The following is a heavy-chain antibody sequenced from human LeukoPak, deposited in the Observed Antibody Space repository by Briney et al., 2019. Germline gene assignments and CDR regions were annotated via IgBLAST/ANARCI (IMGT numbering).Heavy chain of an antibody. CDR3: AKDHAEYCSGGKCYGNYFDY. CDR2: ISYDGNNK. Sequence: GGSLRLSCASSGFTFSTYGMHWVRQAPGKGLERVAFISYDGNNKNYGDSVKGRFTISRDNSENTLFLQMSSLRAEDTALYYCAKDHAEYCSGGKCYGNYFDYWGQGTLVTVSS. CDR1: GFTFSTYG. D-gene: IGHD2-15*01. J-gene: IGHJ4*02. V-gene: IGHV3-30*02.